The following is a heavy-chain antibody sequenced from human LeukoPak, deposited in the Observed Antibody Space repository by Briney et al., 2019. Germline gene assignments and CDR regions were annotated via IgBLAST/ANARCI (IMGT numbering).Heavy chain of an antibody. CDR3: ARGHGSGIYY. V-gene: IGHV4-34*01. Sequence: SETLSLTCAVYGGSFSGYYWSWIRQPPGKGLEWIGEINHSGSTNYNPSLKSRVTISVDTSKNQFSLKLSSVTAADTAVYYCARGHGSGIYYWGQGTLVTVSS. J-gene: IGHJ4*02. D-gene: IGHD3-10*01. CDR1: GGSFSGYY. CDR2: INHSGST.